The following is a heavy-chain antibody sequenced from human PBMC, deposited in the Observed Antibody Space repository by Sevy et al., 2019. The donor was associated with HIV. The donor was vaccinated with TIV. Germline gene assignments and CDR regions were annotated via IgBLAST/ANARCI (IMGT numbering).Heavy chain of an antibody. D-gene: IGHD3-16*01. CDR2: IWYDGSNK. CDR1: GFTFSSYG. Sequence: GGSLRLSCAASGFTFSSYGMHWVRQAPGKGLEWVAVIWYDGSNKYYADSVKGRFTISRDNSKNTLYLQMNSLRAEDTAVYYCVSSEGAFWGSYYYWGQGTLVTVSS. CDR3: VSSEGAFWGSYYY. J-gene: IGHJ4*02. V-gene: IGHV3-33*01.